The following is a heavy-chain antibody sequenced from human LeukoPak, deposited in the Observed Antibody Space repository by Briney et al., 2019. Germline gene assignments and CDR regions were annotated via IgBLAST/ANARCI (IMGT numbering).Heavy chain of an antibody. Sequence: GESLMISFKGSGYRLTSYWIDWVRQMPGKGLEWMGRIDPSDSYTNHNPSFQGHVTISADRSICTAYLQWSSLKASDTAMYFCARSLFSSAYYFDSWGQGTLVTVSS. CDR1: GYRLTSYW. CDR3: ARSLFSSAYYFDS. CDR2: IDPSDSYT. V-gene: IGHV5-10-1*01. D-gene: IGHD3-22*01. J-gene: IGHJ4*02.